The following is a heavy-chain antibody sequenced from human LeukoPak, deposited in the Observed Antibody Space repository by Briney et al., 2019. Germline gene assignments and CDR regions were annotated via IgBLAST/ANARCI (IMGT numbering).Heavy chain of an antibody. CDR2: ISGSGDST. J-gene: IGHJ4*02. D-gene: IGHD6-19*01. CDR3: AKRPVVGDYYFDY. V-gene: IGHV3-23*01. Sequence: GGSLRLSCAASGLTFSNYAMSWGHQAPGKGLECVSGISGSGDSTYYADSVKGRFTISRDNSKTTLYLQMNSLRAEDTAVYYCAKRPVVGDYYFDYWGQGTLVTVSS. CDR1: GLTFSNYA.